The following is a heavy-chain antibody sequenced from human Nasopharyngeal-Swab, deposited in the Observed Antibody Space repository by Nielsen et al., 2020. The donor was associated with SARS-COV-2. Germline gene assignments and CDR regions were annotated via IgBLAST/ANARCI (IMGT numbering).Heavy chain of an antibody. CDR1: GFSLSTSGVG. CDR2: IYWDDDK. J-gene: IGHJ4*02. V-gene: IGHV2-5*02. D-gene: IGHD3-22*01. CDR3: AHKGDSSAYFDY. Sequence: SGPTLVKPTQNLTLTCTFSGFSLSTSGVGVGWIRQPPGKALEWLALIYWDDDKRYSSSLKSRLTITKDTSKNQMVLTLTNMDPVDTATYYCAHKGDSSAYFDYWGQGTLVTVSS.